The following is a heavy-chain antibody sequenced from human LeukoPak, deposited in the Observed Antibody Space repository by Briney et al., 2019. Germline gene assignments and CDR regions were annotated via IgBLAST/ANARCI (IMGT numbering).Heavy chain of an antibody. V-gene: IGHV3-11*01. Sequence: GRSLRLSCAASGFTFSDYYMSWIRQAPGKGLEWVSYISSSGSTIYYADSVKGRFTISRDNAKNSLYLQMNSLRAEDTAVYYCASRSGYYYAYFDYWGQGTLVTVSS. J-gene: IGHJ4*02. CDR2: ISSSGSTI. CDR1: GFTFSDYY. D-gene: IGHD3-22*01. CDR3: ASRSGYYYAYFDY.